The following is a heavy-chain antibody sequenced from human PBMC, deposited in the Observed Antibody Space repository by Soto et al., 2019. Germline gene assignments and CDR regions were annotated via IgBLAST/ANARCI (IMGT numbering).Heavy chain of an antibody. V-gene: IGHV4-31*03. CDR1: GGSISSGGYY. D-gene: IGHD3-22*01. CDR2: IYYSGST. CDR3: ATTTSYDSSGYDD. Sequence: PSETLSLTCTVSGGSISSGGYYWSWIRQHPGKGLEWIGYIYYSGSTYYNPSLKSRVTISVDTSKNQFSLKLSSVTAAYTAVYYCATTTSYDSSGYDDWGQGTLVTVSS. J-gene: IGHJ4*02.